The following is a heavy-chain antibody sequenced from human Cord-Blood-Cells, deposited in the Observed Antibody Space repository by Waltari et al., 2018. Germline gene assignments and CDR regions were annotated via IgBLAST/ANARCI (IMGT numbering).Heavy chain of an antibody. D-gene: IGHD1-1*01. Sequence: QVQLQQWGAGLLTPSDTLSLHCAVYGGSFSGYYWSWIRQPPGKGLEWIGEINHSGSTNYNPSLKSRVTISVDTSKNQFSLKLSSVTAADTAVYYCARVHLNWEHDAFDIWGQGTMVTVSS. CDR2: INHSGST. CDR3: ARVHLNWEHDAFDI. V-gene: IGHV4-34*01. CDR1: GGSFSGYY. J-gene: IGHJ3*02.